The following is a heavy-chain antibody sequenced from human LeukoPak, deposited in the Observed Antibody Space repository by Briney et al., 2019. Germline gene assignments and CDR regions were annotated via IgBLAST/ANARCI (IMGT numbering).Heavy chain of an antibody. CDR2: INHSGST. D-gene: IGHD2-2*01. CDR3: ARPKPRYCSSTSCPGSFDY. CDR1: GGSSSGYY. J-gene: IGHJ4*02. V-gene: IGHV4-34*01. Sequence: SETLSLTCAVYGGSSSGYYWSWIRQPPGKGLEWIGEINHSGSTNYNPSLKSRVTISVDTSKNQFSLKLSSVTAADTAVYYCARPKPRYCSSTSCPGSFDYWGQGTLVTVSS.